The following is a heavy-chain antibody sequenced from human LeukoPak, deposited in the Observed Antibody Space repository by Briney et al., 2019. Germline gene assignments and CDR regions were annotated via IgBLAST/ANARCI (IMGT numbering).Heavy chain of an antibody. J-gene: IGHJ4*02. V-gene: IGHV3-30*05. D-gene: IGHD3-3*01. CDR2: ISRDGSSH. Sequence: GRTLRLSCTVSGCSFSSYVNHWVRQPPGKGLEWVGVISRDGSSHNYADPVRRGFSIFREDPKHPVFLQMERRRPGGTAVYYSAKGVLESGDRGYFVYWGQGTLLTVPS. CDR1: GCSFSSYV. CDR3: AKGVLESGDRGYFVY.